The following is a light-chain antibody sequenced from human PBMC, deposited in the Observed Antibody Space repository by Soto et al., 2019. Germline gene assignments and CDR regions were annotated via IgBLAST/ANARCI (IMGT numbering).Light chain of an antibody. Sequence: EIVMTQSPATLSVSPGERATLSCRASQGIRNFLAWYQQKPGQAPRLLISGASTKATGIPARFSGSGSGTDFTLTISSLQSEDFAVYYCQQSASCPWTFGQGTKVEIK. CDR1: QGIRNF. J-gene: IGKJ1*01. V-gene: IGKV3-15*01. CDR2: GAS. CDR3: QQSASCPWT.